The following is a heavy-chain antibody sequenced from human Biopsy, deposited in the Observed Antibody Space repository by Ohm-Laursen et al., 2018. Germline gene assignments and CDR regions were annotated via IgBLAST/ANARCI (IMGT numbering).Heavy chain of an antibody. CDR1: GYNFTGYY. CDR2: INPNSGGT. V-gene: IGHV1-2*02. CDR3: ARAPEGVVLDDYYYYYGMDV. D-gene: IGHD1-14*01. Sequence: GSSVKVSCKTSGYNFTGYYIHWVRQAPGQGLEWMGWINPNSGGTDYSLKFQGRVTMTRDTSISTAYMQLSRLRSDDTVVFYCARAPEGVVLDDYYYYYGMDVWGQGTTVTVSS. J-gene: IGHJ6*02.